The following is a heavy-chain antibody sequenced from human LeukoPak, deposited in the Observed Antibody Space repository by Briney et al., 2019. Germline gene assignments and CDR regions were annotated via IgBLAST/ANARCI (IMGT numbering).Heavy chain of an antibody. D-gene: IGHD3-3*01. V-gene: IGHV3-7*03. CDR3: AKDRTYYDFWSGTDY. CDR2: IKQDGSEK. CDR1: GFTFSSYW. J-gene: IGHJ4*02. Sequence: GGSLRLSCAASGFTFSSYWMSWVRQAPGKGLEWVANIKQDGSEKYYVDSVKGRFTISRDNAKNSLYLQMNSLRAEDTAVYYCAKDRTYYDFWSGTDYWGQGTLVTVSS.